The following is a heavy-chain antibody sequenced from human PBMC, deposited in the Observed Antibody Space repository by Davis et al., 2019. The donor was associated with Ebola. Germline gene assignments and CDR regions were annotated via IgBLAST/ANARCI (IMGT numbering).Heavy chain of an antibody. Sequence: GESLKISCAASGFTFSSYWMSWVRQAPGKGLEWVSAISGSGGSTYYADSVKGRFTISRDNSKNTLYLQMNSLRAEDTAVYSCAKAPDYRASHWGQGILVTVSS. CDR2: ISGSGGST. V-gene: IGHV3-23*01. J-gene: IGHJ4*02. CDR1: GFTFSSYW. CDR3: AKAPDYRASH. D-gene: IGHD4-11*01.